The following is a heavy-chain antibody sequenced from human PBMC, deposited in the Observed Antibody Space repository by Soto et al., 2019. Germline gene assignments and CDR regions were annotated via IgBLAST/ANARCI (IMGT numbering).Heavy chain of an antibody. D-gene: IGHD1-7*01. Sequence: ASVKVACKASGYTFTGHYIHWVRQAPGQGPEWMGGIIPTIGATNYAQKFQGRVTITADKSTSTVYMELSSLRSDDTAVYYCARADERELLIHPLAAFDIWGQGTMVTVSS. V-gene: IGHV1-69*06. J-gene: IGHJ3*02. CDR3: ARADERELLIHPLAAFDI. CDR2: IIPTIGAT. CDR1: GYTFTGHY.